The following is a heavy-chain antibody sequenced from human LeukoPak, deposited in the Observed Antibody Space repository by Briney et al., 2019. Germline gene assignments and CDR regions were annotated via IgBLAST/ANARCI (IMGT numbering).Heavy chain of an antibody. CDR2: IWYDGSNK. CDR1: GFTFSSYG. CDR3: ARDSIAVAGTIDY. Sequence: PSGRSLRLSCAASGFTFSSYGMHWVRQAPGKGLEWVAVIWYDGSNKYYADSVKGRFTISRDNSKSTLYLQMNSLGAEDTAVYYCARDSIAVAGTIDYWGQGTLVTVSS. D-gene: IGHD6-19*01. V-gene: IGHV3-33*01. J-gene: IGHJ4*02.